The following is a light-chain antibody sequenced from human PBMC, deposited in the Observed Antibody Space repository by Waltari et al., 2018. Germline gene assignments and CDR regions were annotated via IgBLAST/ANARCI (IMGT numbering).Light chain of an antibody. CDR3: QQYNSYPWT. V-gene: IGKV1-5*03. J-gene: IGKJ2*02. CDR1: QGLGSW. Sequence: DIQMTQSPSTLSASVGDRVTITCRASQGLGSWLAWFQQKPGKAPDLLIYKASNLEGGVPSRFSGSGYGREFTLTITSLQAENSATYYCQQYNSYPWTFGQGTKLEIK. CDR2: KAS.